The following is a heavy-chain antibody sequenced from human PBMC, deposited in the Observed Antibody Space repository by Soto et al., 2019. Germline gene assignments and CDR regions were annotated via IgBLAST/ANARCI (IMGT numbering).Heavy chain of an antibody. CDR3: ARRGSLGGWYCDY. CDR1: GYSFTSYW. J-gene: IGHJ4*02. V-gene: IGHV5-51*03. Sequence: EVQLVQSGAEVKEPGDSLKISCKGSGYSFTSYWIGWVRQMPGKGLEWMGIIYPGDSDTRYSPSFQGQVTVSADKSISTAYPKWSSLKASDTAMYYCARRGSLGGWYCDYWGQGTLVTVSS. D-gene: IGHD3-16*01. CDR2: IYPGDSDT.